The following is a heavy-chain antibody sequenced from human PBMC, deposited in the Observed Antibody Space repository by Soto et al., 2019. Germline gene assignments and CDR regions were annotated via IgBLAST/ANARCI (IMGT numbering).Heavy chain of an antibody. Sequence: QVQLQESGPGLVKPSQTLSLTCTVSGGSISSGDYYWSWIRQPPGKGLEWIGYIYYSGSAYYNPSLRGRVTRSGGTAKNQFSLKLSSVTAGDPAVYYCARGGGGYCSGGSCYPTTVFDYWGQGTLVTVSS. CDR3: ARGGGGYCSGGSCYPTTVFDY. V-gene: IGHV4-30-4*01. CDR2: IYYSGSA. D-gene: IGHD2-15*01. CDR1: GGSISSGDYY. J-gene: IGHJ4*02.